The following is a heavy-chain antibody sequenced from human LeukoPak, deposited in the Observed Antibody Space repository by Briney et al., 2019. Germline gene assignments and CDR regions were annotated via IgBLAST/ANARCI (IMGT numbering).Heavy chain of an antibody. CDR3: ASSPPGDGDWYFDP. Sequence: SETLSLTCTVSGGSISSYYWSWIRQPPGKGLEWIGYIYYSGSTNYNPSLKSRVTISVDTSKNQFSLKLSSVTAADTAVYYCASSPPGDGDWYFDPWGRGTLVTVSS. CDR2: IYYSGST. CDR1: GGSISSYY. V-gene: IGHV4-59*01. J-gene: IGHJ2*01. D-gene: IGHD4-17*01.